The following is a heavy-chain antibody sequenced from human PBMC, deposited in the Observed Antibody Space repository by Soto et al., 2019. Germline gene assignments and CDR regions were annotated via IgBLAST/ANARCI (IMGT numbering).Heavy chain of an antibody. CDR1: GFSFSSYA. Sequence: HPGGSLRLSCVASGFSFSSYAMTWVRQAPGKGLEWVSAISGSGDNTYYADSVKGRFTISRDNSKNTLHLHMNSLRAEDTAVYYCAKECSSTSCGFFDPWGQGTLVTVSS. V-gene: IGHV3-23*01. CDR3: AKECSSTSCGFFDP. D-gene: IGHD2-2*01. J-gene: IGHJ5*02. CDR2: ISGSGDNT.